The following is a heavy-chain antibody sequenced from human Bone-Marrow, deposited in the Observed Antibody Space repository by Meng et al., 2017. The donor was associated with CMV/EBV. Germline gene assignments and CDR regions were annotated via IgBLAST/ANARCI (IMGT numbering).Heavy chain of an antibody. CDR2: ISGAGGTS. J-gene: IGHJ4*02. V-gene: IGHV3-23*01. CDR1: GFTFMPYA. Sequence: GFTFMPYAMIWVRQAPGKGLEWVSGISGAGGTSYFADSVKGRFIISRDNSKNTLYLHMNNLRAEDTAVYYCAKDEAWGSGSYTKFDSWGPGTLVTVSS. D-gene: IGHD3-10*01. CDR3: AKDEAWGSGSYTKFDS.